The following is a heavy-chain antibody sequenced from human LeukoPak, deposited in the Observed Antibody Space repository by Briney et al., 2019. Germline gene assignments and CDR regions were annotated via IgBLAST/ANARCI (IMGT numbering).Heavy chain of an antibody. CDR1: GSTFTGYY. J-gene: IGHJ4*02. CDR3: ASSITVTITYFDY. CDR2: INPNSGGT. Sequence: ASVKVSCKASGSTFTGYYMHWVRQAPGQGLEWMGWINPNSGGTNYAQKFQGRVTMTRDTSISTAYMELSRLRSDDTAVYYCASSITVTITYFDYWGQGTLVTVSS. V-gene: IGHV1-2*02. D-gene: IGHD4-17*01.